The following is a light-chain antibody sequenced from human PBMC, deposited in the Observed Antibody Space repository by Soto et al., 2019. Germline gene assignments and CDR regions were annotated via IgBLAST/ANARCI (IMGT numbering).Light chain of an antibody. Sequence: QSALTQPASVSGSPGQSITISCTGTSSDVGGFNYVSWYQQHPGKAPKPMIYDATNRPSGVSYRFSGSKSGNTASLTISGLQAEDEADYYCNSYTSSSTYVFGTGTKVTVL. CDR3: NSYTSSSTYV. V-gene: IGLV2-14*03. CDR1: SSDVGGFNY. J-gene: IGLJ1*01. CDR2: DAT.